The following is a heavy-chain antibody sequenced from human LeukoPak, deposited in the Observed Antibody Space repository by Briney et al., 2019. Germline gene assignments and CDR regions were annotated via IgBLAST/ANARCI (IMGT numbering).Heavy chain of an antibody. CDR3: AKDRQGVTTNYYYGMDV. V-gene: IGHV3-74*01. J-gene: IGHJ6*02. CDR1: GFTFSSYW. Sequence: GGSLRLSCAASGFTFSSYWMHWVRQAPGKGLVWVSRINSDGSSTSYADSVKGRFTISRDNAKNTLYLQMNSLRAEDTAVYYCAKDRQGVTTNYYYGMDVWGQGTTVTVSS. D-gene: IGHD4-17*01. CDR2: INSDGSST.